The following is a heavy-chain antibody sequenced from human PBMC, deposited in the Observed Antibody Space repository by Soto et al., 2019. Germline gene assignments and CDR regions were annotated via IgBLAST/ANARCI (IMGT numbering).Heavy chain of an antibody. CDR1: GGSISSGYY. CDR3: ASTDYVAYYMDV. D-gene: IGHD3-10*02. J-gene: IGHJ6*03. Sequence: SETLSLTWSVSGGSISSGYYWTWIRQHPGKGLEWIGYIYYSGNTYYNPSLKSRVTISVDTSKNQFSLKLSSVTAADTAVYYCASTDYVAYYMDVWGQGTTVTVSS. CDR2: IYYSGNT. V-gene: IGHV4-31*02.